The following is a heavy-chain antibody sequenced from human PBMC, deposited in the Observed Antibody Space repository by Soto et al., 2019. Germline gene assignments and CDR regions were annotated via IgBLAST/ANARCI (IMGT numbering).Heavy chain of an antibody. D-gene: IGHD4-17*01. CDR2: ISVYSGNT. J-gene: IGHJ4*02. Sequence: QVQLVQSGAEVKKPGASVKVSCKASGYTFTSYGISWVRQAPGQGLEWMGWISVYSGNTKYAQKFQGRLTMTTDTSTTTAYMELRSLRSDDTAVYYCARYNGDWPEYWGQGTLVTVSS. V-gene: IGHV1-18*01. CDR1: GYTFTSYG. CDR3: ARYNGDWPEY.